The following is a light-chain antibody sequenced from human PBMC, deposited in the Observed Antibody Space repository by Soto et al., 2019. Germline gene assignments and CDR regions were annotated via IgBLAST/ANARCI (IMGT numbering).Light chain of an antibody. CDR2: AAS. J-gene: IGKJ1*01. Sequence: EIVLTQSPATPSLSPGERATLSCRASESISDYLAWYQQKPGQAPRLLIYAASSRATGIPARFSGSGSGTDFTLTISSLEPEDCAVYYCQQCSNWPRTFGQGTKVDIK. CDR3: QQCSNWPRT. V-gene: IGKV3-11*01. CDR1: ESISDY.